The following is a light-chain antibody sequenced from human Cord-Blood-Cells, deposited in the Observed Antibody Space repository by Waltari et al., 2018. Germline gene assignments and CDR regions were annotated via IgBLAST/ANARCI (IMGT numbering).Light chain of an antibody. V-gene: IGKV3-15*01. CDR3: QQYNNWPLFT. J-gene: IGKJ3*01. CDR2: GAS. CDR1: QSVSSN. Sequence: EIVMTQSPATLSVSQGERATLSCRASQSVSSNLAWYQQKPGQAPRLLIYGASTRVTGIPARFSGSGSGTEFTLTISSLQSEDFAVYYCQQYNNWPLFTFGPGTKVDIK.